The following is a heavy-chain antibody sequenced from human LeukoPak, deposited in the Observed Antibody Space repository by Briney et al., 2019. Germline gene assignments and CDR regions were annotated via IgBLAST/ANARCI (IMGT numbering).Heavy chain of an antibody. CDR3: ARAALGGYYDSSGYDY. J-gene: IGHJ4*02. V-gene: IGHV3-48*01. CDR1: GFTFSSYI. Sequence: GGSLRLSCAASGFTFSSYIMNWVRQAPGKGLXXXXXXXXSGSTMYYAGSLRGRFTISRDNAEKSLYLQMNSLRAEDTAVYYCARAALGGYYDSSGYDYWGQGTLVTVSS. D-gene: IGHD3-22*01. CDR2: XXXSGSTM.